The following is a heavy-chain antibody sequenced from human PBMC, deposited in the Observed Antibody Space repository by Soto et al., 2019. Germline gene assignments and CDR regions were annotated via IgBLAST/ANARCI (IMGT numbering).Heavy chain of an antibody. Sequence: PSETLTLTCAVSGGSFSGFFWSWIRQPPGKGLEWIGEINHSGSTNSNPSLKSRVTISVDTSKNQFSLKLNSVTAADTAVYYCARADAYYYASGSLVWFDPWGXGTMVTVSS. J-gene: IGHJ5*02. CDR3: ARADAYYYASGSLVWFDP. CDR2: INHSGST. CDR1: GGSFSGFF. D-gene: IGHD3-10*01. V-gene: IGHV4-34*01.